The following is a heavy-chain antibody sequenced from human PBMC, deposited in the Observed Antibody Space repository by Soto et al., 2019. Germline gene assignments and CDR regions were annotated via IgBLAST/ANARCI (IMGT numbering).Heavy chain of an antibody. J-gene: IGHJ5*02. CDR3: AKGGGYCSGGSCYRWFDP. D-gene: IGHD2-15*01. V-gene: IGHV3-23*01. CDR2: ISGSGGST. Sequence: PGGSLRLSCAASGFTFSSYAMSWVRQAPGKGLEWVSAISGSGGSTYYADSVKGRFTISRDNSKNTLYLQMNSLRAEDTAVYHCAKGGGYCSGGSCYRWFDPWGQGTLVTVSS. CDR1: GFTFSSYA.